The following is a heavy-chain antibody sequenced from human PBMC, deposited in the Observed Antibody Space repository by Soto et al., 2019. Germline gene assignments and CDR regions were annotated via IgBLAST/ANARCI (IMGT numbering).Heavy chain of an antibody. CDR2: TYYRPKWYN. D-gene: IGHD6-19*01. Sequence: PSQTLSLTCAISGDSVSSNSAAWNWIRQSPSRGLEWLGRTYYRPKWYNDYAVSVKSRITINPDTSKNQFSLQLNSVTPEDTAVYFCAIDSGYSSGRYGGGFDPWGQGTLVTGSS. J-gene: IGHJ5*02. CDR1: GDSVSSNSAA. V-gene: IGHV6-1*01. CDR3: AIDSGYSSGRYGGGFDP.